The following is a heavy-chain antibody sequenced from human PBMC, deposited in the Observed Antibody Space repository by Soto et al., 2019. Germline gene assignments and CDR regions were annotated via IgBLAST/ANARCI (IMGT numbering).Heavy chain of an antibody. Sequence: XGSLRLSCSASGFTFSSYAMSWVRQAPGKGLDWVSAISGSGGSTYYADSVKGRFTISRDNSKNTLYLQMNSLRAEDTAVYYCAKALYYDFWSGYSSVHYYYGMDVWGQGTTVTVSS. CDR2: ISGSGGST. V-gene: IGHV3-23*01. CDR1: GFTFSSYA. D-gene: IGHD3-3*01. CDR3: AKALYYDFWSGYSSVHYYYGMDV. J-gene: IGHJ6*02.